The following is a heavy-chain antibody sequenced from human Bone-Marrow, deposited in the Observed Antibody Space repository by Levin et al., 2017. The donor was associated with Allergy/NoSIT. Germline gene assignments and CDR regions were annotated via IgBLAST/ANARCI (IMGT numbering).Heavy chain of an antibody. CDR3: TRGGTIANYWHPMDV. CDR2: SRDKVNRYST. V-gene: IGHV3-72*01. D-gene: IGHD4/OR15-4a*01. J-gene: IGHJ6*02. CDR1: GFSFSDHY. Sequence: GGSLRLSCAASGFSFSDHYMDWVRQAPGKGLEWVGRSRDKVNRYSTEYAASVKGRISISRDASRNLLYLPINRLKSEDTAVYYCTRGGTIANYWHPMDVWGQGTTVTVSS.